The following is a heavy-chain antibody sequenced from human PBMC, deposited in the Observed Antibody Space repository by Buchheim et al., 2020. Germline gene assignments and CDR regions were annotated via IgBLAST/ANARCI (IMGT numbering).Heavy chain of an antibody. J-gene: IGHJ6*02. CDR3: ARFLGIRFLEPSGPGTV. CDR2: INHSGST. V-gene: IGHV4-34*01. Sequence: QVQLQQWGAGLLKPSETLSLTCAVYGGSFSGYYWSWIRQPPGKGLEWIGEINHSGSTNYNPSLKSRVTISVDTSKNQFSLKLSSVTAADTAVYYCARFLGIRFLEPSGPGTVWGQGTT. CDR1: GGSFSGYY. D-gene: IGHD3-3*01.